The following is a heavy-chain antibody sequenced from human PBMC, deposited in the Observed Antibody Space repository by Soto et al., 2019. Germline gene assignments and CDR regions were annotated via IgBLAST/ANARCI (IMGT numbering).Heavy chain of an antibody. J-gene: IGHJ4*02. CDR1: GFTFRNYA. CDR3: ARSRNSAVADSFDF. Sequence: LRLSCAASGFTFRNYAIHWVRQAPGKGLEWVAAISRDGSHEYYLDSVKGRFTISRDNSKDTVNLLMNSLRDDDSAMYYCARSRNSAVADSFDFWGQGTLVTVSS. V-gene: IGHV3-30*04. D-gene: IGHD1-26*01. CDR2: ISRDGSHE.